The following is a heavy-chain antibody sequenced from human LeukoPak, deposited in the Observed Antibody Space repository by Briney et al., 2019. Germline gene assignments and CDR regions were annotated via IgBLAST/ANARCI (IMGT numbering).Heavy chain of an antibody. D-gene: IGHD1-26*01. CDR2: IYHSGSA. CDR1: GGSISSSGYS. Sequence: PSQTLSLTCAVSGGSISSSGYSWSWIRQPRGKGLEWIGYIYHSGSAYYDPSLKSRVTISVDTSKNQFSLKLSSVTAADTAVYYCARGSQNSGSYYGPTDYWGQGTLVTVSS. J-gene: IGHJ4*02. CDR3: ARGSQNSGSYYGPTDY. V-gene: IGHV4-30-2*01.